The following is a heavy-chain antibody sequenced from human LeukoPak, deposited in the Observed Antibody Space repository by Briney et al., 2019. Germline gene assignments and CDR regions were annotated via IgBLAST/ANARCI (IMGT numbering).Heavy chain of an antibody. CDR1: GYTFTTRYY. CDR3: AREESGGYFDY. Sequence: GASVKISCKASGYTFTTRYYMHWVRQAPGQGLEWIGIINTSGGGTNYARKFQGRVTMTRDTSTSTVYMELGSLTSEDTAVYYCAREESGGYFDYWGQGTLVTVSS. J-gene: IGHJ4*02. CDR2: INTSGGGT. D-gene: IGHD2-8*02. V-gene: IGHV1-46*01.